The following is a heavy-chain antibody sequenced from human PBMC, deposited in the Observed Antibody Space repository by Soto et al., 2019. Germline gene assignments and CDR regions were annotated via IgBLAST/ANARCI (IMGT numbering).Heavy chain of an antibody. Sequence: SETQSLIAPVSGASISISRYYGVWLRQLPGKGLEWSGYIYYSGSTNYNPSLKSRVTISVDTSKDQFSLKLSSVTAADTAVYYCARRYDILTGPLDYWGQGTLVTVSS. CDR1: GASISISRYY. CDR2: IYYSGST. D-gene: IGHD3-9*01. J-gene: IGHJ4*02. CDR3: ARRYDILTGPLDY. V-gene: IGHV4-61*05.